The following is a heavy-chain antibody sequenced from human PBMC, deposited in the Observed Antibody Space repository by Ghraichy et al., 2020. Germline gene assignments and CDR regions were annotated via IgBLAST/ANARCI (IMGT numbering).Heavy chain of an antibody. CDR1: GASISSGSFW. D-gene: IGHD6-13*01. CDR3: ARIYSSSGLFYYGMDV. J-gene: IGHJ6*02. V-gene: IGHV4-39*01. Sequence: SQTLSLTCTVSGASISSGSFWWGWIHQPPGKGLEWIGTVYDSLRTSRNPSLKSRVTVSVDASKNQFSLRLSSVTAADTAVYYCARIYSSSGLFYYGMDVWGQGTTVTVSS. CDR2: VYDSLRT.